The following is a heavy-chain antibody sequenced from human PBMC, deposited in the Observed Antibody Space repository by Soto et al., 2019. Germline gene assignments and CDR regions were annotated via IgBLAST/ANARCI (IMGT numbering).Heavy chain of an antibody. CDR1: GFTFSSYG. Sequence: GGSLRLSCAASGFTFSSYGMHWVRQALGKGLEWVAVISYDGSNKYYADSVKGRFTISRDNSKNTLYLQMNSLRAEDAAVYYCAKDMAGIAETYYYYYGMDVWGQGTTVTVSS. D-gene: IGHD6-13*01. V-gene: IGHV3-30*18. CDR3: AKDMAGIAETYYYYYGMDV. J-gene: IGHJ6*02. CDR2: ISYDGSNK.